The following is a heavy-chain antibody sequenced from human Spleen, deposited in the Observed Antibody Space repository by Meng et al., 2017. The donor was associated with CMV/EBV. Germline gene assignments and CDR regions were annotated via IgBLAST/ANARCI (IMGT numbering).Heavy chain of an antibody. Sequence: GESLKISCAASGFTFSDYYMSWIRQAPGKGLEWVSYISSSGSTIYYADSVKGRFTISRDNAKNSLYLQMNSLRAEDTAVYYCARAHSSSWYKYYYYGMDVWGQGATVTVSS. J-gene: IGHJ6*02. D-gene: IGHD6-13*01. V-gene: IGHV3-11*01. CDR2: ISSSGSTI. CDR3: ARAHSSSWYKYYYYGMDV. CDR1: GFTFSDYY.